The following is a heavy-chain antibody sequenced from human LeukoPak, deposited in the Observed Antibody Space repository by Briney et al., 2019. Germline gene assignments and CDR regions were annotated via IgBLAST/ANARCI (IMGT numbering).Heavy chain of an antibody. CDR1: GFTFDDYA. CDR2: ISWNSGSI. CDR3: AKDTAYTQDAFDI. D-gene: IGHD4-4*01. V-gene: IGHV3-9*01. Sequence: GRSLRLSCAASGFTFDDYAMHWVRQAPRKGLEWVSGISWNSGSIGYADSVKGRFTISRDNAKNSLYLQMNSLRAEDTALYYCAKDTAYTQDAFDIWGQGTMVTVSS. J-gene: IGHJ3*02.